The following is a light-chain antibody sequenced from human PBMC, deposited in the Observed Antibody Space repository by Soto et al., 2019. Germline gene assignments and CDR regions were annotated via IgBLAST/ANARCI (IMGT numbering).Light chain of an antibody. Sequence: QSALTQPASVSGSPGQSITISCSGTSSDIGSYDHVAWNQQFPGKSPKLIIYAVSDRPSGVSDRFSGSKSGISASLTISGLQTEDEADYYCISYTDRQSYLFGTGTKVTVL. CDR2: AVS. J-gene: IGLJ1*01. CDR1: SSDIGSYDH. V-gene: IGLV2-14*03. CDR3: ISYTDRQSYL.